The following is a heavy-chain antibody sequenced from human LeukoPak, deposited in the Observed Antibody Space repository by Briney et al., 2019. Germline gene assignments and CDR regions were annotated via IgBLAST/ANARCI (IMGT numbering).Heavy chain of an antibody. V-gene: IGHV3-48*04. D-gene: IGHD2-2*01. CDR1: GFTFSSYS. J-gene: IGHJ4*02. CDR2: ISSTSGSI. CDR3: ARLPAYCSSTSCYYDY. Sequence: GGSLRLSCAASGFTFSSYSMNWVRQAPGKGLEWVSYISSTSGSIYYADSVRGRFTISRDNAKNSLFLQMNSLRAEDTAVYYCARLPAYCSSTSCYYDYWGQGTLVTVSS.